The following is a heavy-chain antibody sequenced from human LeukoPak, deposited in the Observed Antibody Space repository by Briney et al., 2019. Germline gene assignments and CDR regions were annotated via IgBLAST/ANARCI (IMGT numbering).Heavy chain of an antibody. CDR1: GFTFSSYW. Sequence: PGGSLRLSCAASGFTFSSYWLSWVRQAPGKGLEWVANIKQDGSEKYYVDSGKGRFTISRDNAKNSLYLQMNSLRAEDTAVYYCAREFTVTTNYYFDYWGQGTLVTVSS. J-gene: IGHJ4*02. CDR2: IKQDGSEK. CDR3: AREFTVTTNYYFDY. V-gene: IGHV3-7*01. D-gene: IGHD4-17*01.